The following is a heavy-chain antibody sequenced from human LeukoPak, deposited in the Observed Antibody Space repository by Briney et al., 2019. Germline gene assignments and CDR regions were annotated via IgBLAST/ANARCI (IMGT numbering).Heavy chain of an antibody. CDR1: GVSISSYY. D-gene: IGHD2-15*01. J-gene: IGHJ4*02. V-gene: IGHV4-34*01. CDR3: ARNYCSGGSCFFDY. CDR2: INHSGST. Sequence: KSSETLSLTCTVSGVSISSYYWSWIRQPPGKGLEWIGEINHSGSTNYNPSLKSRVTISVDTSKNQFSLKLSSVTAADTAVYYCARNYCSGGSCFFDYWGQGTLVTVSS.